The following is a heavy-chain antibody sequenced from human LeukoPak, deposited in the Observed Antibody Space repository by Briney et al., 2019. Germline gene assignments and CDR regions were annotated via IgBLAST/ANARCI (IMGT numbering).Heavy chain of an antibody. J-gene: IGHJ4*02. D-gene: IGHD6-19*01. CDR1: GFTFSSYA. CDR3: AKDPSVAGSTPPDY. Sequence: GSLRLSCAASGFTFSSYAMSWVRQAPGKGLEWVSAISGSGGSTYYADSVKGRFTISRDNSKNTLYLQMNSLRAEDTAVYYCAKDPSVAGSTPPDYWGQGTLVTVSS. V-gene: IGHV3-23*01. CDR2: ISGSGGST.